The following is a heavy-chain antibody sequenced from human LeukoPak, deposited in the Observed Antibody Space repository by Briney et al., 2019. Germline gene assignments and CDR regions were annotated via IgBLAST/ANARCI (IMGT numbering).Heavy chain of an antibody. V-gene: IGHV4-39*01. Sequence: SETLSLTCTVSGGSISSSTYYWGWIRQPPGKGLEWIGMIYYSGNTDYNLSLRSRVSMSVDTSKNQFSLKLTSVAAADTAIYYCARLVWFGDLLHVFDYWGQGLLVTVSS. D-gene: IGHD3-10*01. CDR1: GGSISSSTYY. J-gene: IGHJ4*02. CDR3: ARLVWFGDLLHVFDY. CDR2: IYYSGNT.